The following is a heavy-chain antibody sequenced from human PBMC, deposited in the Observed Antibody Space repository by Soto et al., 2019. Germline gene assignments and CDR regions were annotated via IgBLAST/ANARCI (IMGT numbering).Heavy chain of an antibody. CDR3: AKDGDTYYDFWSGPGWFDP. D-gene: IGHD3-3*01. CDR1: GFTFSSYG. CDR2: ISYDGSNK. J-gene: IGHJ5*02. V-gene: IGHV3-30*18. Sequence: GGSLRLSCAASGFTFSSYGMHWVRQAPGKGLEWVAVISYDGSNKYYVDSVKGRFTISRDNSKNTLYLQMNSLRAEDTAVYYCAKDGDTYYDFWSGPGWFDPWGQGTLVTVSS.